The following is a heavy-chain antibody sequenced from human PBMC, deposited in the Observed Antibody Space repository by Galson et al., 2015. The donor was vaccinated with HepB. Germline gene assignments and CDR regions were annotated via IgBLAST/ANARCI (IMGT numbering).Heavy chain of an antibody. CDR1: GYTFTSYY. V-gene: IGHV1-46*01. D-gene: IGHD3-3*01. J-gene: IGHJ4*02. CDR2: INPSGGST. Sequence: SVKVSCKASGYTFTSYYMHWVRQAPGQGLEWMGIINPSGGSTSYAQKFQGRVTMTRDTSTSTVYMEPSSLRSEDTAVYYCARDQIFGVGNNPGFDYWGQGTLVTVSS. CDR3: ARDQIFGVGNNPGFDY.